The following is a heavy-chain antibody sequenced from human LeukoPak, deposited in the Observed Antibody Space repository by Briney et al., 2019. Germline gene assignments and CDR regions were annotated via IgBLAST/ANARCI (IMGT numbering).Heavy chain of an antibody. D-gene: IGHD2-2*01. CDR3: ARGRRIVVPAASQVDP. CDR1: GYTFTGYY. CDR2: INPNSGGT. J-gene: IGHJ5*02. Sequence: ASVMVSCKASGYTFTGYYMHWVRQAPGQGLEWMGWINPNSGGTNYAQKFQGRVTMTRDTSISTAYMELSRLRSDDTAVYYCARGRRIVVPAASQVDPWGQGTLVTVSS. V-gene: IGHV1-2*02.